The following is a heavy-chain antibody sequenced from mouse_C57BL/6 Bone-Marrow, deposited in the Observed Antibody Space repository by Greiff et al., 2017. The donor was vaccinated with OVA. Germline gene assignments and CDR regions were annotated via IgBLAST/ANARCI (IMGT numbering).Heavy chain of an antibody. V-gene: IGHV1-81*01. Sequence: VQVVESGAELARPGASVTLSCKASGYTFTSYGISWVKQSTGQGLEWIGEIYPRSGNTYYNEKFKGKATLTADKYSSTAYMQLRSLTSEDSAVYFCARRRTIYYGYYWYFYVWVTGTTVTVSS. CDR3: ARRRTIYYGYYWYFYV. CDR2: IYPRSGNT. J-gene: IGHJ1*03. CDR1: GYTFTSYG. D-gene: IGHD2-2*01.